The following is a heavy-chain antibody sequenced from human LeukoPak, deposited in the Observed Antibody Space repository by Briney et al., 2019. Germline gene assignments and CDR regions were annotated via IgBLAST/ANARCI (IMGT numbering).Heavy chain of an antibody. D-gene: IGHD2-15*01. CDR3: ARDHCSGGSCHGGH. CDR2: IMPFLDVA. V-gene: IGHV1-69*04. Sequence: ASVKVSCKASGGTLSDYTFSWVRQAPGQGLEWMGRIMPFLDVANYAQKFQGRVTITADKSTSTAYMELSSLRSEDTAVYYCARDHCSGGSCHGGHWGQGTLVTVSS. CDR1: GGTLSDYT. J-gene: IGHJ4*02.